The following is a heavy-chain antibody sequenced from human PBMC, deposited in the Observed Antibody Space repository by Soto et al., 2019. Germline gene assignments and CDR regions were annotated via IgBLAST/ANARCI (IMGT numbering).Heavy chain of an antibody. D-gene: IGHD6-13*01. CDR2: IYSGGST. CDR1: GFTVSSNY. V-gene: IGHV3-53*04. CDR3: ARAVAAAANYYYGMDV. Sequence: EVQLVESGGGLVQPGGSLRLSCAASGFTVSSNYMSWVRQAPGKGLEWVSVIYSGGSTYYADSVKGRFTISRHNSKNTLYRQMNSLRAEDTAVYYCARAVAAAANYYYGMDVWGQGTTVTVSS. J-gene: IGHJ6*02.